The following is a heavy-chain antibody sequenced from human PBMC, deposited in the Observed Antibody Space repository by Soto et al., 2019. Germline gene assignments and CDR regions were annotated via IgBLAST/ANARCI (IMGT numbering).Heavy chain of an antibody. CDR1: GYPFTDYF. Sequence: GASLKVSCKTSGYPFTDYFIHWVRQAPGQGLEWMGIISLYHHSISYAQKFQGRLTVTADTSTTTVYMDLSSLTSEDSAVYWCARELYSCGGDCPYYMDYWGQGTLVTVSS. V-gene: IGHV1-46*01. D-gene: IGHD2-21*02. CDR2: ISLYHHSI. J-gene: IGHJ4*02. CDR3: ARELYSCGGDCPYYMDY.